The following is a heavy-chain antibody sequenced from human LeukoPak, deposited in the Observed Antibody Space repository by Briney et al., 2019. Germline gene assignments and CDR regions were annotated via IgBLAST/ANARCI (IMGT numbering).Heavy chain of an antibody. V-gene: IGHV3-48*01. J-gene: IGHJ4*02. D-gene: IGHD3-22*01. CDR2: ISSSSSTI. Sequence: QTGGSLRLSCAASGFTFSSYSMNWVRQAPGKGLEWVSYISSSSSTIYYADSVKGRFTISRDNAKNSLYLQMNSLRAEDTAVYYCAREGTALDYDSSGYYWGQGTLVTVSS. CDR3: AREGTALDYDSSGYY. CDR1: GFTFSSYS.